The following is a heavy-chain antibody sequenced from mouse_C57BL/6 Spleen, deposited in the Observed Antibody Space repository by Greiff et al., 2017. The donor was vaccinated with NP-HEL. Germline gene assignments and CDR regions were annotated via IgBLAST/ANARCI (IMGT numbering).Heavy chain of an antibody. Sequence: VQGVESGAELVRPGASVTLSCKASGYTFTDYEMHWVKQTPVHGLEWIGAIDPETGGTAYNQKFKGKAILTADKSSSTAYMELRSLTSEDSAVYYCTRYGGPWFAYWGQGTLVTVSA. J-gene: IGHJ3*01. CDR1: GYTFTDYE. D-gene: IGHD1-1*02. CDR3: TRYGGPWFAY. CDR2: IDPETGGT. V-gene: IGHV1-15*01.